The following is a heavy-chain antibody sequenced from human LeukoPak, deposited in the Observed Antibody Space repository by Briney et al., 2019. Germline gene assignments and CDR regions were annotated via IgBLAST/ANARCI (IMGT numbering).Heavy chain of an antibody. CDR2: IYPGDSDT. Sequence: KDGESLKISCKGSGYSFTNYWIGWVRQMPGKGLEWMGIIYPGDSDTRYSPSFQGQVTISADKSISTAYLQWSSLKASDTAMYYCATRLGYSSGWYGYWGQGTLVTVSS. D-gene: IGHD6-19*01. V-gene: IGHV5-51*01. CDR3: ATRLGYSSGWYGY. CDR1: GYSFTNYW. J-gene: IGHJ4*02.